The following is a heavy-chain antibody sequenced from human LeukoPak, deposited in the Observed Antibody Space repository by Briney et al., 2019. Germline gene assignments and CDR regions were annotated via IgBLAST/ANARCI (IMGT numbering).Heavy chain of an antibody. CDR1: GYTFTGYY. CDR3: ARADTAMARDDY. J-gene: IGHJ4*02. CDR2: INPNSGGT. Sequence: ASVKVSCKASGYTFTGYYMHWVRQAPGQGLEWMGWINPNSGGTNYARKFQGRVTMTRDTSISTAYMELSRLRSDDTAVYYCARADTAMARDDYWGQGTLVTVSS. V-gene: IGHV1-2*02. D-gene: IGHD5-18*01.